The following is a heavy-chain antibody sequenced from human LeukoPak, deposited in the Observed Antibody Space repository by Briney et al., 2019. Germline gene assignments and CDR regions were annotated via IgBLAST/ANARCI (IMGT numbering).Heavy chain of an antibody. CDR2: ISYDGNNE. Sequence: GGSLRLSCVASGFDSTIYAIHWVRQAPGKGLEWVAVISYDGNNEYYSGSVKGRFTISRDRSSNTVFLQINSLRAEDTALYYCASDGLEIIRFFDWLDYWGQGTLVTVSS. D-gene: IGHD3-9*01. CDR3: ASDGLEIIRFFDWLDY. V-gene: IGHV3-30*03. CDR1: GFDSTIYA. J-gene: IGHJ4*02.